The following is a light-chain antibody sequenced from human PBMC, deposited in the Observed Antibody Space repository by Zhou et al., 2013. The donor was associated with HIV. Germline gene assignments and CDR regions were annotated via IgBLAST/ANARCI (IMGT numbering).Light chain of an antibody. CDR2: AAS. CDR3: QNYNSAPLT. Sequence: DIQMTQSPSSLSASVGDRVTITCRASQSISSYLNWYQQKPGKAPKLLIYAASTLQSGVPSKFSGSGSGTDFTLSISSLQPEDVATYYCQNYNSAPLTFGGGTKVEMK. CDR1: QSISSY. J-gene: IGKJ4*01. V-gene: IGKV1-39*01.